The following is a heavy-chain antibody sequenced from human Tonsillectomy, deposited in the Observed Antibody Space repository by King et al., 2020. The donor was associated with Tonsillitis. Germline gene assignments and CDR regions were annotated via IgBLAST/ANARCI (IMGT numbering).Heavy chain of an antibody. J-gene: IGHJ4*02. Sequence: QLVQSGAEVKEPGASVNDSCKTSGYTFTNYAIHWVRQAPGQRLEWMGWINDGNGNTKYSQKFQGRVTITRDTSASTVYMELSSLRSEDTAIYYCARGTLAAPSLDFFDYWGQGTQVTVSS. CDR3: ARGTLAAPSLDFFDY. V-gene: IGHV1-3*01. CDR2: INDGNGNT. D-gene: IGHD6-13*01. CDR1: GYTFTNYA.